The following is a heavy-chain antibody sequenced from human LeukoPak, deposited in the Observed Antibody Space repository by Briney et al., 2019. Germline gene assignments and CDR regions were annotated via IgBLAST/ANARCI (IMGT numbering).Heavy chain of an antibody. J-gene: IGHJ6*02. Sequence: PSGTLSLTCTVSGGSISSGDYYWSWIRQPPGKGLEWIGYIYYSGSTYYNPSLKSRVTISVDTSKNQFSLKLSSVTAADTAVYYCAREAQYYGMDVWGQGTTVTVSS. CDR2: IYYSGST. CDR1: GGSISSGDYY. CDR3: AREAQYYGMDV. V-gene: IGHV4-30-4*01.